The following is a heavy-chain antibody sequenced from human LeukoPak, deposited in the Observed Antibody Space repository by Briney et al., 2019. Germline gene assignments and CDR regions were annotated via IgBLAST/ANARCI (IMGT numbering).Heavy chain of an antibody. Sequence: SETLSLTCTVSGSSINNNFWTWIRQPPGKGLEWIGHIYSTGSANFNPSLKSRVLISGDTSKNQISLKLTSVTAADTAVYFCARHRDYYDTWGHGTLVTVSS. D-gene: IGHD3-22*01. V-gene: IGHV4-59*08. J-gene: IGHJ4*01. CDR1: GSSINNNF. CDR2: IYSTGSA. CDR3: ARHRDYYDT.